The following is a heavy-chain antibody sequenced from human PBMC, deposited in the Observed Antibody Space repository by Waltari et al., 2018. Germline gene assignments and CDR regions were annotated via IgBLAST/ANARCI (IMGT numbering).Heavy chain of an antibody. CDR2: IYSCCST. Sequence: EVQLVESGGGLIQPGGSLRLSCAASGFTVSSNYMSWVRQATGQGLEWVSVIYSCCSTYYADSVKGRFTISRDNSKNTLYLQMNSLRAEDTAVYYCARHQSSIAATSGYYYGMDVWGQGTTVTVSS. V-gene: IGHV3-53*01. CDR3: ARHQSSIAATSGYYYGMDV. D-gene: IGHD6-6*01. J-gene: IGHJ6*02. CDR1: GFTVSSNY.